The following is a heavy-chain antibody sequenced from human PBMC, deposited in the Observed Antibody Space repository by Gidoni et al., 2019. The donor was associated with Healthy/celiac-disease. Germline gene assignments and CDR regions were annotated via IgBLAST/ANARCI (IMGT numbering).Heavy chain of an antibody. CDR2: INHSGST. CDR3: ARGRGYSGYDNLTWFDY. D-gene: IGHD5-12*01. Sequence: QVHLQQWGAGLLKPSETLSLTCASHGGSFRCYYWSWIRQPPGKGLEWIGEINHSGSTNYNPSLKSRVTISVDTSKNQFSLKLSSVTAADTAVYYCARGRGYSGYDNLTWFDYWGQGTLVTVSS. V-gene: IGHV4-34*01. CDR1: GGSFRCYY. J-gene: IGHJ4*02.